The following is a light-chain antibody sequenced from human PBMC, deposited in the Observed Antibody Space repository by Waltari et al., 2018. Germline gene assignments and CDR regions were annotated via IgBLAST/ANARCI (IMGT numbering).Light chain of an antibody. J-gene: IGKJ5*01. CDR2: KVS. Sequence: DVGLTQSPLSLPVPLGPPASISCRSSQSLVFTYGISYLNWFHQRPGHAPRRLIYKVSIRDSGAPDRFSGSGSGTEFTLMISSVEADDVGVYFCMQATHWPVTFGQGTRLE. CDR3: MQATHWPVT. V-gene: IGKV2-30*01. CDR1: QSLVFTYGISY.